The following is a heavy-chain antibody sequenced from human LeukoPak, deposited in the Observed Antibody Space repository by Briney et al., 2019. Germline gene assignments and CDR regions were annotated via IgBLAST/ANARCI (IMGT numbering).Heavy chain of an antibody. D-gene: IGHD2-21*01. V-gene: IGHV3-33*01. CDR2: IWYDGSKK. CDR3: VRFIHTRYYFDY. Sequence: GGSLRLSCAASGFTFSNYGMNWVRQAPGKGLEWVAVIWYDGSKKYYADSVKGRFTISRDNSKNTVYLQMNSLRAADTAMYYCVRFIHTRYYFDYWGQGTLVTVSS. J-gene: IGHJ4*02. CDR1: GFTFSNYG.